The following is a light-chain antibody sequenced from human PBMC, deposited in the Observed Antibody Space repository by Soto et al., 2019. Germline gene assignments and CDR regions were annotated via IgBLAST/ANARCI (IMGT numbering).Light chain of an antibody. CDR1: SSDIGTYKH. V-gene: IGLV2-14*01. CDR3: SSYTTIKTVV. Sequence: QSLLTHPASLSGSPGQSITISCTGTSSDIGTYKHVSWFQHHPGKAPKLIIFEVSNRPSGISDRFSGFKSANTAYLTISGVQPEDEADYHCSSYTTIKTVVFGGGTKVTVL. J-gene: IGLJ2*01. CDR2: EVS.